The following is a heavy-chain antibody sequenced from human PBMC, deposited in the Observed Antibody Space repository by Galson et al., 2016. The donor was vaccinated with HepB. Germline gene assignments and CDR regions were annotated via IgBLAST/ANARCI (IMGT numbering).Heavy chain of an antibody. J-gene: IGHJ4*02. D-gene: IGHD3-10*01. Sequence: SLRLSCAASGFTFNYYAMHWVRQAPGKGLEWVALISLDGNNKYYGDSVKGRFTIARDNSKNTLYLQMSSLIPEDTAVYYCAKTRRKGSGSYGVDYWGQGTLVTVSS. CDR1: GFTFNYYA. CDR2: ISLDGNNK. V-gene: IGHV3-30*18. CDR3: AKTRRKGSGSYGVDY.